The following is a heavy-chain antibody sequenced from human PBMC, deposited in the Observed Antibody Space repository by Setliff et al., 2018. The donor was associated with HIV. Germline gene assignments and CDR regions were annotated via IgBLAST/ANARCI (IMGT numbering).Heavy chain of an antibody. V-gene: IGHV6-1*01. J-gene: IGHJ4*02. Sequence: QTLSLTCAISGDSVSSNSAAWNWVRQSPSRGLEWLGRTYFRSKWYNNYAASVEGRITISPDTSRNEFSLQLNSVTPEDTAVYYCARGSYGSVLLWGQGTLVTVSS. CDR2: TYFRSKWYN. CDR1: GDSVSSNSAA. CDR3: ARGSYGSVLL. D-gene: IGHD6-19*01.